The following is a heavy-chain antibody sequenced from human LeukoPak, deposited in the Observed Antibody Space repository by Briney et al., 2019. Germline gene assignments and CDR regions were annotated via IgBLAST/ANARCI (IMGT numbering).Heavy chain of an antibody. D-gene: IGHD1-26*01. V-gene: IGHV3-66*01. CDR3: AKVRTKGELGCFDY. CDR1: GFTVSSNY. CDR2: IYSGGST. Sequence: PGGSLRLSCAASGFTVSSNYMSWVRQAPGKGLEWVSVIYSGGSTYYADSVKGRFTISRDNSKNTLYLQMNSLRAEDTAVYYCAKVRTKGELGCFDYWGQGTLVTVSS. J-gene: IGHJ4*02.